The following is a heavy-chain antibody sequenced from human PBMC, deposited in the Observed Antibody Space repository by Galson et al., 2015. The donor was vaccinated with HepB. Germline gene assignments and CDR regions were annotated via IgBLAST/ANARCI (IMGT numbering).Heavy chain of an antibody. D-gene: IGHD3-10*01. CDR3: ARDPHGSGSYLYYYYYYGMDV. CDR2: ISYDGSNK. J-gene: IGHJ6*02. Sequence: SLRLSCAASGFTFSSYAMHWVRQAPGKGLEWVAVISYDGSNKYYADSVKGRFTISRDNSKNTLYLQMNSLRAEDTAVYYCARDPHGSGSYLYYYYYYGMDVWGQGTTVTVSS. CDR1: GFTFSSYA. V-gene: IGHV3-30-3*01.